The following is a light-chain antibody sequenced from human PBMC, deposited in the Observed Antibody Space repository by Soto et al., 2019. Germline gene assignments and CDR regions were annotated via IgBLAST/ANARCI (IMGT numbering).Light chain of an antibody. CDR2: VAS. Sequence: IQLTQSPSSLTASVGDIVTITCRASQGISSYLAWYQQKPGKAPKLLIYVASTLQSGVPSRFSGSGSGTEYTLTISSLEPDDFATYYCQQYNSYSPLNLGPGTKVDIK. CDR1: QGISSY. V-gene: IGKV1-9*01. J-gene: IGKJ3*01. CDR3: QQYNSYSPLN.